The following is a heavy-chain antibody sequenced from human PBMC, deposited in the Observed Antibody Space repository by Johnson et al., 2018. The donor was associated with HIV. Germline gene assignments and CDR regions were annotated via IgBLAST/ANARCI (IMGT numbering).Heavy chain of an antibody. V-gene: IGHV3-30-3*01. CDR2: ISYDGSNK. CDR1: GFTFSSYA. J-gene: IGHJ3*02. CDR3: AKDIGGDPNDAFDI. D-gene: IGHD2-21*02. Sequence: VQLVESGGGLVQPGRSLRLSCAASGFTFSSYAMHWVRQAPGKGLEWVAIISYDGSNKYYADSVKGRFTISRDNSKNTLYLQMNSLRAEDTALYYCAKDIGGDPNDAFDIWGQGTMVTVSS.